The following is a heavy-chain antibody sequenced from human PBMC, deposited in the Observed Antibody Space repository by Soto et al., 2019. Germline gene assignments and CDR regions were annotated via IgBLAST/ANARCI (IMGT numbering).Heavy chain of an antibody. V-gene: IGHV4-39*01. D-gene: IGHD6-6*01. Sequence: QLQLQESGPGLVKPSETLSLTCTVSGGSISSSSYYWGWIRQPPGKGLEWIGSIYYSGSTYYNPSLKSRVTISVDTSKNPFSLKLSSVTAADTAVYYCARLASSSSGDYFDYWGQGTLVTVSS. J-gene: IGHJ4*02. CDR1: GGSISSSSYY. CDR2: IYYSGST. CDR3: ARLASSSSGDYFDY.